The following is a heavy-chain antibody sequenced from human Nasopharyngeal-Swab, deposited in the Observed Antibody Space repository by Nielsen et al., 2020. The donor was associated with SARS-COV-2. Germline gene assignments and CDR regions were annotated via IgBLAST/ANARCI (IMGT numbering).Heavy chain of an antibody. CDR2: GFYTGTT. D-gene: IGHD3-22*01. Sequence: SETLSLTCTVSGVSISSTSYFWAWIRQPPGKGLEWIGNGFYTGTTYFNPSLRSRVTMSVDTSKNQFSLNLHSVTAADTAVYYCAPNYYDGSGYYYWFDPWGRGTLVTVSS. CDR1: GVSISSTSYF. V-gene: IGHV4-39*01. CDR3: APNYYDGSGYYYWFDP. J-gene: IGHJ5*02.